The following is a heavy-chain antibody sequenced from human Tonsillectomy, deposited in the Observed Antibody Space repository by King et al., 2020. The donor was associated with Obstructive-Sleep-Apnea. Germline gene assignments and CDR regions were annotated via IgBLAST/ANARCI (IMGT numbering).Heavy chain of an antibody. D-gene: IGHD3-22*01. Sequence: VQLVESGGGLVQPGGSLRLSCAASGFTFSSYALSWVCQAPGKGLDWVSAIRGSGCSTYYADSVKGRFTISSDNSKNTLYLQSNSLRAEDTAVYYCAKDHDSMIVVVITSGFDYWGQGTLVTVSS. CDR1: GFTFSSYA. J-gene: IGHJ4*02. V-gene: IGHV3-23*04. CDR3: AKDHDSMIVVVITSGFDY. CDR2: IRGSGCST.